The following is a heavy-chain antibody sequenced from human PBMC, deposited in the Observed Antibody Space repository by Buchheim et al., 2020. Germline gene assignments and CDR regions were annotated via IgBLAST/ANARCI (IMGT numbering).Heavy chain of an antibody. V-gene: IGHV3-30*18. CDR3: AKGRWDSSGWYFDY. J-gene: IGHJ4*02. Sequence: QVQLVESGGGVVQPGRFLRLSCAASGFTFSTNSMHWVRQAPGKGLEWVAAISSDGRDQHYADSVKGRFTISRDISKNTLSLQMNSLRAEDTAMYYCAKGRWDSSGWYFDYWGQGTL. D-gene: IGHD6-19*01. CDR2: ISSDGRDQ. CDR1: GFTFSTNS.